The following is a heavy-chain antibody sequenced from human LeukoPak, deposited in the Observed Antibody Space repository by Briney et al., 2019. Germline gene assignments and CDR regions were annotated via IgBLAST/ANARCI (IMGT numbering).Heavy chain of an antibody. CDR2: ISYDGSNK. J-gene: IGHJ4*02. V-gene: IGHV3-30-3*01. CDR1: GFTFSSYA. CDR3: AKEAQWLVTYGGSY. D-gene: IGHD6-19*01. Sequence: GGSLRLSCAASGFTFSSYAMHWVRQAPGKGLEWVAVISYDGSNKYYADSVKGRFTISRDNSKNTLYLQMNSLRAEDTAVYYCAKEAQWLVTYGGSYWGQGTLVTVSS.